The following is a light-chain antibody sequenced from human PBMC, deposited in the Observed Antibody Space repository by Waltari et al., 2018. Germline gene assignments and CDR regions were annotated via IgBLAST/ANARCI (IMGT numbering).Light chain of an antibody. J-gene: IGLJ1*01. Sequence: QSALTQPASVSGSPGPSITISCTGTSSDIGGYNYFSWYQQHPGKAPKLLIYDVSKRPSGVSNRFSGSKSGNTASLRISGLQADDEAEYYCSSYSTNSAHVFGTGTKVTFL. CDR1: SSDIGGYNY. CDR3: SSYSTNSAHV. V-gene: IGLV2-14*03. CDR2: DVS.